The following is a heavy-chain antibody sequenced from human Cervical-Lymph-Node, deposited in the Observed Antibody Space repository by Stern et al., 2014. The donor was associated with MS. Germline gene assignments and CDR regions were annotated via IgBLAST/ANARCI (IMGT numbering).Heavy chain of an antibody. CDR3: ARGAYSSSSDLWY. J-gene: IGHJ4*02. D-gene: IGHD6-6*01. CDR1: GGSMTNYF. V-gene: IGHV4-59*01. Sequence: MQLVESGPGLVQPSETLSLTCSVSGGSMTNYFWSWIRQPPGKGLEWIGYIYHSGSTNYNPSLKSRVTISVDTSNNQFSLKLTSVTTADTAIYYCARGAYSSSSDLWYWGQGALVTVSS. CDR2: IYHSGST.